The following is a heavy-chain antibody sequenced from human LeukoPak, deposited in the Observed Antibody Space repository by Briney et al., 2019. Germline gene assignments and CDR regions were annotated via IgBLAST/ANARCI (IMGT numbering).Heavy chain of an antibody. CDR1: GFTFSSHG. CDR3: VRDADWSFDY. Sequence: GGSLRLSCGASGFTFSSHGMHWVRQAPGRGLEWVAFIRNDGSDKYYADSVKGRFTISRDNSKNTLSVQTNSLRVQDTAVYYCVRDADWSFDYWGQGTLLTVSS. CDR2: IRNDGSDK. J-gene: IGHJ4*02. D-gene: IGHD3-9*01. V-gene: IGHV3-30*02.